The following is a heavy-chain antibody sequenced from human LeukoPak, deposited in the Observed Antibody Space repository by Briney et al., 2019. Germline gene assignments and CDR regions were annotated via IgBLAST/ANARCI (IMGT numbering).Heavy chain of an antibody. CDR2: IWYDGSNK. Sequence: GGSLRLSCTASGFTFSDYGMHWVRQPPGKGLEWVALIWYDGSNKTYEDSVKGRFTISRENSKNTLYLQMNSLRAEDTAVYYCASRHCSGGGCYFAGADPFDYWGQGTLVTVSS. CDR1: GFTFSDYG. J-gene: IGHJ4*02. D-gene: IGHD2-15*01. CDR3: ASRHCSGGGCYFAGADPFDY. V-gene: IGHV3-33*01.